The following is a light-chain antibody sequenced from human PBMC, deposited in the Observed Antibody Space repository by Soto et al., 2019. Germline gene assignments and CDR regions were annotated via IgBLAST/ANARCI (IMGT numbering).Light chain of an antibody. V-gene: IGKV3-11*01. J-gene: IGKJ5*01. CDR3: QVRTNWSIA. CDR1: QSVSSY. Sequence: EIVLTQSPGTLSFSPGERATLSCRASQSVSSYLAWYQQKPGQAPRLLIYDASNRATGIPARFSGTGSGTDFTLTINNLEPEDFAVYYCQVRTNWSIAFGRGTRLEIK. CDR2: DAS.